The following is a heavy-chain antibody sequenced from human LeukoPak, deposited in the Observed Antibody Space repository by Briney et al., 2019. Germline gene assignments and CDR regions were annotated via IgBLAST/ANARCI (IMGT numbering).Heavy chain of an antibody. D-gene: IGHD3-3*01. CDR3: ANPLNHDFWSGYYPRFDY. CDR2: ISGSGGST. J-gene: IGHJ4*02. CDR1: GFTFSDYY. V-gene: IGHV3-23*01. Sequence: PGGSLRLSCAASGFTFSDYYMSWIRQAPGKGLEWVSAISGSGGSTYYADSVKGRFTISRDNSKNTLYLQMNSLRAEDTAVYYCANPLNHDFWSGYYPRFDYWGQGTLVTVSS.